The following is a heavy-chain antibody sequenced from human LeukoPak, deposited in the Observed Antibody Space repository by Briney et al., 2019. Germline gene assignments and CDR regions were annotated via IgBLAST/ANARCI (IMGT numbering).Heavy chain of an antibody. J-gene: IGHJ4*02. CDR3: AREVWDYDILTGYFDY. V-gene: IGHV1-18*04. Sequence: ASVTVSCTASGYTFTSYSFSWVRQAPGQGLEWMGWISAYNGNTNYAQKFQGRVTMSTDTSTSTAYMELRSLRSDDTAVYYCAREVWDYDILTGYFDYWGQGTLVTVSS. CDR2: ISAYNGNT. D-gene: IGHD3-9*01. CDR1: GYTFTSYS.